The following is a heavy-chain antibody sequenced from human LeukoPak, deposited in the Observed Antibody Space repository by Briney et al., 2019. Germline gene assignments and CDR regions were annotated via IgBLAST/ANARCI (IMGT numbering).Heavy chain of an antibody. D-gene: IGHD6-19*01. CDR1: GFTFSSYA. Sequence: GGSLRLSCAASGFTFSSYAMSWVRQAPGKGLEWVSAISGSGGSTYYADSVKGRFTISRDNSKNTLFLQMNSLRAEDTALYYRAKEAVAGSWPPYYFDYWGQGTLVTVSS. V-gene: IGHV3-23*01. CDR3: AKEAVAGSWPPYYFDY. J-gene: IGHJ4*02. CDR2: ISGSGGST.